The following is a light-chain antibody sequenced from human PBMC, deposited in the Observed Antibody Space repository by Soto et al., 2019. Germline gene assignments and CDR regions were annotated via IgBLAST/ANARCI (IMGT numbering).Light chain of an antibody. V-gene: IGLV2-14*03. J-gene: IGLJ1*01. Sequence: QSALTQPASVSGSPGRSITISCTGTSSDVGGFNSVSWYQLRPGTAPKLILYDVVDRPSGVSYRFSGSKSGNTASLTISGLQAADEADYFCSSYTSTTTNVFGSGTKVTVL. CDR1: SSDVGGFNS. CDR3: SSYTSTTTNV. CDR2: DVV.